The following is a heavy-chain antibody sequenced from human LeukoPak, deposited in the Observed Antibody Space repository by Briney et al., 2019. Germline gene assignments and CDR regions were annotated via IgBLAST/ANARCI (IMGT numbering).Heavy chain of an antibody. CDR3: ARGLSSGWYRFDY. D-gene: IGHD6-19*01. V-gene: IGHV4-39*07. CDR1: GGSISSGDYY. CDR2: INHSGST. Sequence: PSETLSLTCTVSGGSISSGDYYWSWIRQPPGKGLEWIGEINHSGSTNYNPSLKSRVTISVDTSKNQFSLKLSSVTAADTAVYYCARGLSSGWYRFDYWGQGTLVTVSS. J-gene: IGHJ4*02.